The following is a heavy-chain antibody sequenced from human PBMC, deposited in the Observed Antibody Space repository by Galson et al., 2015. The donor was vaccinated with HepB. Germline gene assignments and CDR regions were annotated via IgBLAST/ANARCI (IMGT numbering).Heavy chain of an antibody. D-gene: IGHD6-19*01. V-gene: IGHV1-24*01. Sequence: SVKVSCKVSGYTLTELSMHWVRQAPGKGLEWMGGFDPEDGETIYAQKFQGRVTMTEDTSTDTAYMELSSLRSEDTAVYYCATAPSSGWRNWFDPWGQGTLVTVSS. CDR2: FDPEDGET. CDR1: GYTLTELS. CDR3: ATAPSSGWRNWFDP. J-gene: IGHJ5*02.